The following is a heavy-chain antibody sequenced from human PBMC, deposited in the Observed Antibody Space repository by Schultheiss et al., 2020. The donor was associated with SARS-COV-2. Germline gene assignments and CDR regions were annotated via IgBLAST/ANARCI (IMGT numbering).Heavy chain of an antibody. CDR3: ARGKVAGGLPDH. D-gene: IGHD6-13*01. CDR2: INPNSGGT. Sequence: ASVKVSCKASGYTFTGYYMHWVRQAPGQGLEWMGRINPNSGGTNYAQKFQGRVTMTRDTSTSTVYMELSSLRSDDTAVYYCARGKVAGGLPDHWGQGTLVTVSS. V-gene: IGHV1-2*06. J-gene: IGHJ4*02. CDR1: GYTFTGYY.